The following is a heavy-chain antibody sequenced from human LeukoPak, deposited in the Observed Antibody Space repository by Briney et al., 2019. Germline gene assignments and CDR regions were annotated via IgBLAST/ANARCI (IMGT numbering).Heavy chain of an antibody. CDR3: ARGVRARSRSYYNGHPLRYYYGMDV. Sequence: GGSERLSCAPSVFPFSIYLKSWLRQAPGKGLEWVANIKQEGSEKFYVDSVKGRFTISRDNAKNSLYLQMHSLSAEDTAVYYCARGVRARSRSYYNGHPLRYYYGMDVRGRRTTVTVPS. D-gene: IGHD3-10*01. CDR2: IKQEGSEK. V-gene: IGHV3-7*01. J-gene: IGHJ6*02. CDR1: VFPFSIYL.